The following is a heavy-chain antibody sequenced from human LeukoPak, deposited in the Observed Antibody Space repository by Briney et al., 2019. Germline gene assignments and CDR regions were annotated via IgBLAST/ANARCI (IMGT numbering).Heavy chain of an antibody. CDR3: AKGTVPTTVPDY. CDR2: IWYDGSNK. Sequence: PGGSLRLSCAASGFTFSSYGMHWVRQAPGKGLEWVAVIWYDGSNKYYADSVKGRFTISRDNSKNTLYLQMNSLRAEDTAVYYCAKGTVPTTVPDYWGQGTLVTVSS. CDR1: GFTFSSYG. V-gene: IGHV3-33*06. J-gene: IGHJ4*02. D-gene: IGHD4-17*01.